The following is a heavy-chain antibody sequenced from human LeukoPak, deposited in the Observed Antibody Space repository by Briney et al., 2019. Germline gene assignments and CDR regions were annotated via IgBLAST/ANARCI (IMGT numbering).Heavy chain of an antibody. D-gene: IGHD3-22*01. CDR2: ISSSSSYI. V-gene: IGHV3-21*01. J-gene: IGHJ3*02. Sequence: SGGSLRLSCAASGFTFSSYSMNWVRQAPGKGLEWVSSISSSSSYIYYADSVKGRFTISRDNAKNSLYLEMNSLRAEDTAVYYCARFLPYYYHSTGHDAFDMWGQGTMVTVSS. CDR1: GFTFSSYS. CDR3: ARFLPYYYHSTGHDAFDM.